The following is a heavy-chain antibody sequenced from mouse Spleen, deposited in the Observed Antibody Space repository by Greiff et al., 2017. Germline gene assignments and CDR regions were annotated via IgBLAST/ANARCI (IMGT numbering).Heavy chain of an antibody. V-gene: IGHV14-4*01. CDR2: IDPENGDT. D-gene: IGHD2-3*01. J-gene: IGHJ3*01. CDR1: GFNIKDDY. Sequence: EVQLQQSGAELVRPGASVKLSCTASGFNIKDDYMHWVKQRPEQGLEWIGWIDPENGDTEYASKFQGKATITADTSSNTAYLQLSSLTSEDTAVYYCTTDGSHWFAYWGQGTLVTVSA. CDR3: TTDGSHWFAY.